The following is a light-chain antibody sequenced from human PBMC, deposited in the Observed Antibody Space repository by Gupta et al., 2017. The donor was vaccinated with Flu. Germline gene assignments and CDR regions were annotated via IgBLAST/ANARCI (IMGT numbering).Light chain of an antibody. CDR2: KDI. CDR3: QSTDSSGTYEV. Sequence: GQTARITCSGDALPNQYAYWYQQKPGQDPVLVIYKDIERPSGIPERFSGSSSGTKDTLTISGVQAEDEAEYYCQSTDSSGTYEVFGGGTKLTVL. J-gene: IGLJ3*02. CDR1: ALPNQY. V-gene: IGLV3-25*03.